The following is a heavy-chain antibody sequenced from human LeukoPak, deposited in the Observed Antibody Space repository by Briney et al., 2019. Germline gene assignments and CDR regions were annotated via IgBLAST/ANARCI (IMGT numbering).Heavy chain of an antibody. CDR3: ARDAQRGFDYSNSLKY. V-gene: IGHV3-33*01. J-gene: IGHJ4*01. CDR1: GFIFSNNG. D-gene: IGHD4-11*01. Sequence: PGGSLRLSCAASGFIFSNNGMHWVRQAPGKGLEWVAVIWSDGTNTYYADSVKGRFTISRDNTQNTVFLQMNSLRVNDTAIYYCARDAQRGFDYSNSLKYWGHGTLVTVSS. CDR2: IWSDGTNT.